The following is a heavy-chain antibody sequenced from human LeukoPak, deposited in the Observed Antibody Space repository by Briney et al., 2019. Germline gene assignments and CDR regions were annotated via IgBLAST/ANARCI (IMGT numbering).Heavy chain of an antibody. J-gene: IGHJ6*02. D-gene: IGHD5-12*01. CDR2: IYSGGST. Sequence: PGGSLRLSCAASGFTVSSNYMSWVRQAPGKGLEWVSVIYSGGSTYYADSVKGRFTISRDNSKNTLYLQMNSLRAEDTAVYYCARDQGLGGYSGYGMDVWGQGTTVTVSS. CDR1: GFTVSSNY. V-gene: IGHV3-66*01. CDR3: ARDQGLGGYSGYGMDV.